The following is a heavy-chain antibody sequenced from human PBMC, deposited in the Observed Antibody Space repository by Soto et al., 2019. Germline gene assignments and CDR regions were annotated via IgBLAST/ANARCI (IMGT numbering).Heavy chain of an antibody. Sequence: QVQLVQSGAEVKKPGSSVKVSCKASGGTFSSYAISWVRQAPGQGLEWMGGIIPIFGTANYAQKSQGRVTITADESTSTAYMELSSLTSKDTAVYYCARGRSVVAYWYFDLCGRGTLVTVSS. CDR1: GGTFSSYA. V-gene: IGHV1-69*01. CDR2: IIPIFGTA. J-gene: IGHJ2*01. CDR3: ARGRSVVAYWYFDL. D-gene: IGHD2-15*01.